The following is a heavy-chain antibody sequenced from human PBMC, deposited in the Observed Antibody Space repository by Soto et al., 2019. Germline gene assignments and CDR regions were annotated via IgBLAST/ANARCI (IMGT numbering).Heavy chain of an antibody. V-gene: IGHV1-69*13. CDR3: ASSYYYDSSGYYFALFDP. Sequence: SVKVSCKASGGTFSSYAISWVRQAPGQGLEWMGGSIPIFGTANYAQKFQGRVTITADESTSTAYMELSSLRSEDTAVYYCASSYYYDSSGYYFALFDPWGQGTLVTVSS. D-gene: IGHD3-22*01. CDR2: SIPIFGTA. CDR1: GGTFSSYA. J-gene: IGHJ5*02.